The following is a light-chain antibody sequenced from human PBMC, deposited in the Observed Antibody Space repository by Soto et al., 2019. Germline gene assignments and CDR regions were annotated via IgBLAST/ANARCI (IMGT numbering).Light chain of an antibody. CDR3: QSYDSSPWV. Sequence: NFMLTQPHSVSESPGKTVTISCTRSSGSIASNYVQWYQQRPGSAPTTVIYENNQRPSGVPHRFFGSIDTSSNSASLTISGLKTEDEADYYCQSYDSSPWVFGGGTKLTVL. V-gene: IGLV6-57*03. CDR2: ENN. CDR1: SGSIASNY. J-gene: IGLJ3*02.